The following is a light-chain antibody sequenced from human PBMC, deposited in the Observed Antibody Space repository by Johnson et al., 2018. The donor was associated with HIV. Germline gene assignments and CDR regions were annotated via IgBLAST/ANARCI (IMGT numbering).Light chain of an antibody. Sequence: QSVLTQPPSVSAAPGQKVTISCSGSNSNIGNNYVSWYQQLPGTAPKLLIYENNQRSSGIPDRFSASKSGTSATLGITGLQTGDEADYYCGTWDSSLSAYVFGTVTKVTVL. J-gene: IGLJ1*01. CDR3: GTWDSSLSAYV. V-gene: IGLV1-51*02. CDR1: NSNIGNNY. CDR2: ENN.